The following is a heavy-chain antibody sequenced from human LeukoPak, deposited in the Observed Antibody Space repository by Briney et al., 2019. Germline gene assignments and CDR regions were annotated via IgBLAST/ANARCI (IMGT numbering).Heavy chain of an antibody. Sequence: GGSLRLSCAASGFTFSSYGMHWVRQAPGKGLEWVAFIRYDGSNKYYADSVKGRFTISRDNSKNTLYLQMNSLRAEDTAVYYCARVRYFDWSSFDYWGQGTLVTVSS. V-gene: IGHV3-30*02. D-gene: IGHD3-9*01. CDR1: GFTFSSYG. CDR2: IRYDGSNK. CDR3: ARVRYFDWSSFDY. J-gene: IGHJ4*02.